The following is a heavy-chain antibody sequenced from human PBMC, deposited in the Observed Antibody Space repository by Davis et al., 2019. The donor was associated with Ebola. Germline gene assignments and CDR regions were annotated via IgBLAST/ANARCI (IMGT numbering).Heavy chain of an antibody. CDR2: IYHTGST. D-gene: IGHD2-2*01. V-gene: IGHV4-30-2*01. CDR3: ARGVVPGAIAFDS. Sequence: PSETLSLTCAVSGGSISGGGYSWSWIRQPPGKGLEWIGYIYHTGSTYYNQSLKSRVAISVDRSKNQFSLQLSSVTAADTAVYYCARGVVPGAIAFDSWGQGTLVTVS. J-gene: IGHJ4*02. CDR1: GGSISGGGYS.